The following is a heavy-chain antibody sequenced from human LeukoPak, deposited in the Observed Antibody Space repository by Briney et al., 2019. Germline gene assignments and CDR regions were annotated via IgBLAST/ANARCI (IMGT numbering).Heavy chain of an antibody. V-gene: IGHV4-59*08. J-gene: IGHJ3*02. CDR1: GGSISSYY. Sequence: SETLSLTCTVSGGSISSYYWSWIRQPPGKGLEWIGYIYYSGSTNYNPSLKSRVTISVDTSKKHLSLKLRSVTAADTAVYYCARSFEPMVVDPFDIWGQGTMVTVSS. CDR2: IYYSGST. D-gene: IGHD2-15*01. CDR3: ARSFEPMVVDPFDI.